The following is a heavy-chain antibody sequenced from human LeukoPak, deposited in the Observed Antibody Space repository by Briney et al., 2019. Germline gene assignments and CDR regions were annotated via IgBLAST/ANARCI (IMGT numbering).Heavy chain of an antibody. D-gene: IGHD3-10*01. CDR3: ARHFRGFDI. J-gene: IGHJ3*02. V-gene: IGHV5-51*01. CDR1: GYSFTTYW. Sequence: GESLKISCKGSGYSFTTYWIAWVRQMPGRGLEWMGIISPDDSDIRYSPSFQGHVTISADKSISTAYLQWSSLKASDTAMYYCARHFRGFDIWGQGTVVTVSS. CDR2: ISPDDSDI.